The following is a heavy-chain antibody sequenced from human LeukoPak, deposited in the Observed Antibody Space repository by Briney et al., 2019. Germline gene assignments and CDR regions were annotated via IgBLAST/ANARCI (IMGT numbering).Heavy chain of an antibody. Sequence: GGSLRLSCAASGFTFSTYSMNWVRQAPGKGLEWVSSISSGSNYIYYADSVEGRFTISRDNPKNSLYLQMNSLRAEDTAVYYCARNLIGEYYFDYWGQGTLVTVSS. CDR3: ARNLIGEYYFDY. CDR1: GFTFSTYS. CDR2: ISSGSNYI. J-gene: IGHJ4*02. V-gene: IGHV3-21*01. D-gene: IGHD3-10*01.